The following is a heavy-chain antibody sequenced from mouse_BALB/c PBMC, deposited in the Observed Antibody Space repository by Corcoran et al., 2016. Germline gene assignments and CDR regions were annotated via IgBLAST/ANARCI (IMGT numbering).Heavy chain of an antibody. D-gene: IGHD1-1*01. CDR3: ARWGFSITTVVAWYFDV. Sequence: QIQLVQSGPELKKPGETVKISCKASGYTFTNYGMNWVKQAPGKGLKWMGWINTYTGEPTYADDFKGRFAFSLETSASTAYLQINNLKNEDMATYFCARWGFSITTVVAWYFDVWGAGTTVTVSS. CDR2: INTYTGEP. V-gene: IGHV9-1*02. CDR1: GYTFTNYG. J-gene: IGHJ1*01.